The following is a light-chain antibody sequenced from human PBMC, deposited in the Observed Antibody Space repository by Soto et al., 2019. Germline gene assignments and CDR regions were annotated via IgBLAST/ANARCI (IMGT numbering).Light chain of an antibody. J-gene: IGLJ1*01. CDR2: DVS. CDR3: CSYAVSYYV. V-gene: IGLV2-11*01. CDR1: SSDVGGYNY. Sequence: QSALAQPRSVSGSPGQSVTISCTGTSSDVGGYNYVSWYQQHPGKAPKLMIYDVSKRPSGVPDRFSGSKSGNTASLTISGLQAEDDAASYCCSYAVSYYVFGTGTKVNVL.